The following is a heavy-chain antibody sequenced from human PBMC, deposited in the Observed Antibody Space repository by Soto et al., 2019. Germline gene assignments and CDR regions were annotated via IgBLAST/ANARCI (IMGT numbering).Heavy chain of an antibody. CDR2: IIPIFGTA. J-gene: IGHJ4*02. Sequence: SVKVSCKASGGTFSSYAISLVRQAPGQGLEWMGGIIPIFGTANYAQKFQGRGTITADESTSTAYMELSSLRSEDTAVYYYAKDFDWNFFGYRGQRARVTASS. V-gene: IGHV1-69*13. CDR3: AKDFDWNFFGY. CDR1: GGTFSSYA. D-gene: IGHD3-9*01.